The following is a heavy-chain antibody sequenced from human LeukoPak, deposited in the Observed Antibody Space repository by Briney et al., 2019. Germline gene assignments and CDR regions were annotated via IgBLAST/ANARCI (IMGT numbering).Heavy chain of an antibody. V-gene: IGHV4-30-4*01. D-gene: IGHD3-9*01. J-gene: IGHJ3*02. CDR1: GGSIGSGDYY. CDR3: ARVGNYDIGDAFDI. CDR2: IYYSGST. Sequence: SETLSLTCTVSGGSIGSGDYYWSWIRQPPGKGLEWIGYIYYSGSTYYNPSLKSRVTISVDTSKNQFSLKLSSVTAADTAVYYCARVGNYDIGDAFDIWGQGTMVTVSS.